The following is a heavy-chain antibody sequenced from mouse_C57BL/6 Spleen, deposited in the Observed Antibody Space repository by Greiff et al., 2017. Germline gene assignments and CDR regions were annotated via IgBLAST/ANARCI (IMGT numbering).Heavy chain of an antibody. V-gene: IGHV1-52*01. CDR3: ARFGGYFEGPYFDY. CDR1: GYTFTSYW. Sequence: VQLQQSGAELVRPGSSVKLSCKASGYTFTSYWMPWVKQRPIQGLEWIGNIDPSDSETHYNQKFKDKATLPVDKSSRTAYMQLSRLTSEDSAIYYCARFGGYFEGPYFDYWGQGTTLTVSS. J-gene: IGHJ2*01. CDR2: IDPSDSET. D-gene: IGHD2-3*01.